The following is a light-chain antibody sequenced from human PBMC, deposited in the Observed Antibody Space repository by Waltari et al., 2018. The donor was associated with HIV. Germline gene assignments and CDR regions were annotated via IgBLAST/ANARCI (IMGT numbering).Light chain of an antibody. Sequence: QSALTQPDSVSGSPGQSITISCTGTSSDVGVYDYVSWYQQHPGKAPKLIIYEVNNRPSGVSDRFSGSKSGDTASLTISGLHVEDEADYYCRSFSNTNHVLFGGGTKLTVL. J-gene: IGLJ3*02. CDR1: SSDVGVYDY. V-gene: IGLV2-14*01. CDR3: RSFSNTNHVL. CDR2: EVN.